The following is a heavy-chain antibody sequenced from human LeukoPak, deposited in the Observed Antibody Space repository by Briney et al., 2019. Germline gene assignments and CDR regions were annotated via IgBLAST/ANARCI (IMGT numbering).Heavy chain of an antibody. CDR2: ISYEGSKK. Sequence: PGTSLRLSCAASGFTFISYGMHWVRQAPGKGLEWVTFISYEGSKKNYAESVKGRFTISRDNSETTLFLQMSSLRAEDTAVYYCAKLAYDASGSSRPSFDIWGQGTMVTVSS. CDR1: GFTFISYG. CDR3: AKLAYDASGSSRPSFDI. D-gene: IGHD3-22*01. V-gene: IGHV3-30*18. J-gene: IGHJ3*02.